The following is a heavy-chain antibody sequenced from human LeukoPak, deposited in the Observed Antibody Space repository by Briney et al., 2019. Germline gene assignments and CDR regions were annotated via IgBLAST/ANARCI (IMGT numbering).Heavy chain of an antibody. Sequence: GSLRLSCEASGFIFTDYWKTWARQAPGKGLEWVANTNKDGSEKWYVDSVKGRFTISRDNAENSLYLQMNSLKAGDTALYYCVRDGNDGLNDWEYWGQGALVTVSS. CDR3: VRDGNDGLNDWEY. CDR2: TNKDGSEK. D-gene: IGHD1-1*01. J-gene: IGHJ1*01. CDR1: GFIFTDYW. V-gene: IGHV3-7*03.